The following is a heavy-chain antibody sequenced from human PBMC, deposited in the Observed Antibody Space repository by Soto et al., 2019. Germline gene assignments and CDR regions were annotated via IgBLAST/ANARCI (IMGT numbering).Heavy chain of an antibody. D-gene: IGHD6-19*01. CDR3: AKDLRYSSGWYTFQH. V-gene: IGHV3-9*01. J-gene: IGHJ1*01. CDR2: ISWNSGSI. CDR1: GFTFSSYA. Sequence: PGGSLRLSCAASGFTFSSYAMHWVRQAPGKGLERVSGISWNSGSIGYADSVKGRFTISRDNAKNSLYLQMNSLRAEDTALYYCAKDLRYSSGWYTFQHWGQGTLVTVSS.